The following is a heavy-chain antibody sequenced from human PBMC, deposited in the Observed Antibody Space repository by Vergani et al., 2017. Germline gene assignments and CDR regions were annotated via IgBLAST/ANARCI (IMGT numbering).Heavy chain of an antibody. CDR2: TRNKANSYTT. J-gene: IGHJ6*03. Sequence: EVQLVESGGGLVQPGGSLRLSCAASGFTFSHHYMDWVRQAPGKGLEWVGRTRNKANSYTTEYAASVKGRFTISRDDSKNSLYLQMNSLKTEDTAVYYSARGIYCSSTSCSYYYYMDVWGKGTTVTVSS. CDR3: ARGIYCSSTSCSYYYYMDV. CDR1: GFTFSHHY. D-gene: IGHD2-2*01. V-gene: IGHV3-72*01.